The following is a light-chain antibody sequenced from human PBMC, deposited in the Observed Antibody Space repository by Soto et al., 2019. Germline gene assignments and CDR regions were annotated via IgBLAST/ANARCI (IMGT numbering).Light chain of an antibody. J-gene: IGLJ1*01. V-gene: IGLV2-14*03. CDR1: SSDVGDYNY. Sequence: QSVLTQPPSASGSPGQSITISCTGTSSDVGDYNYVSWYQQHPGKAPQLMIYNVANRPSGVSHRFSGSKSGNTASLTISGLQADDEADYYCSSYARGSSYVFGTGTKLTVL. CDR3: SSYARGSSYV. CDR2: NVA.